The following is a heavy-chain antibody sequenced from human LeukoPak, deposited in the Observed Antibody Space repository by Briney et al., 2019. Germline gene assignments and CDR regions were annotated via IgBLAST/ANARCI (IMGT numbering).Heavy chain of an antibody. CDR2: IIPILGIA. D-gene: IGHD3-22*01. J-gene: IGHJ6*02. V-gene: IGHV1-69*04. Sequence: SVKVSCKASGGTFSSYAISWARQAPGQGLEWMGRIIPILGIANYAQKFQGRVTITADKSTSTAYMELSSLRSEDTAVYYCASDYYDSSGYPYDYYYYGMDVWGQGTTVTVSS. CDR3: ASDYYDSSGYPYDYYYYGMDV. CDR1: GGTFSSYA.